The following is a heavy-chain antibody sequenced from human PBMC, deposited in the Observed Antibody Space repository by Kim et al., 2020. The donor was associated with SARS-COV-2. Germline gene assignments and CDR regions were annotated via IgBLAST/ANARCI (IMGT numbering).Heavy chain of an antibody. D-gene: IGHD6-19*01. CDR3: ARRGAVAGNPLFDY. CDR1: GGSFSSSGYY. V-gene: IGHV4-39*01. J-gene: IGHJ4*02. Sequence: SETLSLTCTVSGGSFSSSGYYWTWIRQPPGKGLEWIGSISSSGSTYYSPSLRSRITISVDTSKSQFSLRLSSVTAADTAIYYCARRGAVAGNPLFDYWGQGSLFSVSS. CDR2: ISSSGST.